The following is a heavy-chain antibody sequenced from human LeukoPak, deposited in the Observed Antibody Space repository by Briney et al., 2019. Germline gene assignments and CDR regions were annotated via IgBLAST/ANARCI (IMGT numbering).Heavy chain of an antibody. Sequence: GGSLRLSCAASGFTFSSYWIHWVRQAPGKGLMWVSRIKSDGSDTIYADSVKGRFSISIDNAKNTVYLQMHSLGAEDTAVYYCARKSGHGYGMDVWGQGPTVTVSS. D-gene: IGHD2-8*02. J-gene: IGHJ6*02. CDR3: ARKSGHGYGMDV. V-gene: IGHV3-74*01. CDR2: IKSDGSDT. CDR1: GFTFSSYW.